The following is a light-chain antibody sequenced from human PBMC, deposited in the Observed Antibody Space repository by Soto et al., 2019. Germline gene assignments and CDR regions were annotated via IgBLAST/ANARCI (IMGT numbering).Light chain of an antibody. J-gene: IGLJ1*01. V-gene: IGLV1-51*01. CDR1: SSNIGGNS. CDR3: GSWDSSLSASV. Sequence: QSVLTQPPSVSAAPGQKVTISCSGSSSNIGGNSVSWYQQLPGTATKLLIYDDNKRPSGIPDRFSGSKSGTSATLGITGFQTGDEADYYCGSWDSSLSASVFGTGTKVTVL. CDR2: DDN.